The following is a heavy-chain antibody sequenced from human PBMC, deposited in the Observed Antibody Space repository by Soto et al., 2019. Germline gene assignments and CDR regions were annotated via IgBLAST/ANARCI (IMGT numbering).Heavy chain of an antibody. CDR2: IYYSGST. J-gene: IGHJ3*02. Sequence: SETLSLTCTVSGGSISSGGYYWSWIRQHPGKGLEWIGYIYYSGSTYYNPSLKSRVTISVDTSKNQFSLKLSSVTAADTAVYYCERGRQQLEADDFDIWGQGTMVTVSS. V-gene: IGHV4-31*03. CDR3: ERGRQQLEADDFDI. CDR1: GGSISSGGYY. D-gene: IGHD6-13*01.